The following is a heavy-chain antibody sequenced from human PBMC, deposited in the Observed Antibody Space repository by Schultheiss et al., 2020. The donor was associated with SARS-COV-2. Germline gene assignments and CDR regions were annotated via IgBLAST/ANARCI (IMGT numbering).Heavy chain of an antibody. J-gene: IGHJ4*02. Sequence: SETLSLTCTVSGGSISSSSYYWSWIRQPPGKGLEWIGSIYTSGSTYYNPSLKSRVTISVDTSKNQFSLKLSSVTAADTAVYYCAMYSSSWCFDYWGQGTLVTVSS. CDR1: GGSISSSSYY. CDR3: AMYSSSWCFDY. V-gene: IGHV4-39*07. D-gene: IGHD6-13*01. CDR2: IYTSGST.